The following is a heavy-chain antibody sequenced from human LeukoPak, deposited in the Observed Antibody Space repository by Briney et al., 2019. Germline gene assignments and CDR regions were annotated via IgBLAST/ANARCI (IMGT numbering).Heavy chain of an antibody. J-gene: IGHJ4*02. CDR3: AKHMRGYSYGYFDY. CDR1: GFTFDDYG. D-gene: IGHD5-18*01. Sequence: PGGSLRLSCAASGFTFDDYGMSWVRQAPGKGLEWVSGINWNGGSTGYADSVKGRFTISRDNAKNSLYLQMNSLRAEDTAVYYCAKHMRGYSYGYFDYWGQGTLVTVSS. V-gene: IGHV3-20*04. CDR2: INWNGGST.